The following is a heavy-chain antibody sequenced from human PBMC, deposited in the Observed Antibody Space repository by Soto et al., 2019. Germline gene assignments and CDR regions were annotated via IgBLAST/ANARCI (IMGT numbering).Heavy chain of an antibody. CDR1: GFTFSRYA. CDR3: ARGGRGYEFDY. D-gene: IGHD5-12*01. V-gene: IGHV3-64*01. CDR2: ISSNGGST. Sequence: EVQLVESGGGLVQPGGSLRLSCAASGFTFSRYAMHWVRQAPGKGLEYVSPISSNGGSTYYANSVKGRFTISRDNSKXXXXXQMGSXRPEDTAVYYCARGGRGYEFDYWGQGTLVTVSS. J-gene: IGHJ4*02.